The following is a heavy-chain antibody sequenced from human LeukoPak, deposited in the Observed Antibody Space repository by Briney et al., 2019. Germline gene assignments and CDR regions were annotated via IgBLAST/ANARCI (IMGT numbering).Heavy chain of an antibody. J-gene: IGHJ3*02. CDR3: ARGGRFSGWSSTTKQRLHAGHDAFDI. D-gene: IGHD1-14*01. CDR1: GGSISSSSYY. V-gene: IGHV4-39*01. Sequence: SETLSLTCTVSGGSISSSSYYWGWIRQPPGKGLEWIGSIYYSGSTYYNPSLKSRVTISVDTSKNQFSLKLSSVTAADTAVYYCARGGRFSGWSSTTKQRLHAGHDAFDIWGQGTMVTVSS. CDR2: IYYSGST.